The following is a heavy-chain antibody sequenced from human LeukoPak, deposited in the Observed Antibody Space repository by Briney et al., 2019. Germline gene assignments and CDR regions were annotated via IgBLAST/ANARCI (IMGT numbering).Heavy chain of an antibody. CDR1: GGSISSSSNF. CDR3: ARLTPYSGSPLGDY. CDR2: ISYSGST. D-gene: IGHD1-26*01. Sequence: SETLSLTCTVSGGSISSSSNFWGWIRQPPGKGLEWIGSISYSGSTYYNPSLKSRVTISVDTSKNQFSLKLSSVTAADTAVYYCARLTPYSGSPLGDYWGQGTLVTVPS. J-gene: IGHJ4*02. V-gene: IGHV4-39*01.